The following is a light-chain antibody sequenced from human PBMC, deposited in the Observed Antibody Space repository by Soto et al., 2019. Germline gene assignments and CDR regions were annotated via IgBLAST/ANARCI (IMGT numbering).Light chain of an antibody. Sequence: QSALTQPASVSGSPGQSITISCTVTSSDIGSYNYVSWYQQHPGKAPKLMIYDVSNRPSGVSNRFSGSKSGNTASLAISGLQSEDEADHYCSSYTSSSIVVFGGGTKLTVL. CDR2: DVS. J-gene: IGLJ2*01. CDR3: SSYTSSSIVV. CDR1: SSDIGSYNY. V-gene: IGLV2-14*03.